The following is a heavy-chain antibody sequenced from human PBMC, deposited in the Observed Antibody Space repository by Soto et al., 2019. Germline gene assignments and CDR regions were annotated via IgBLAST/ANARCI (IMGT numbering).Heavy chain of an antibody. V-gene: IGHV3-15*01. J-gene: IGHJ4*02. Sequence: EVQLVESGGDLVKPGGSLRLSCAASEFTFANAWISWVRQAPGKALEWVGRIKSKADGGTTDYAAPVKGRFTISRDESQNTLYLQMNCLKTDATAVYYCTSLYYGHWGQGTLVTVSS. CDR2: IKSKADGGTT. CDR3: TSLYYGH. CDR1: EFTFANAW. D-gene: IGHD4-17*01.